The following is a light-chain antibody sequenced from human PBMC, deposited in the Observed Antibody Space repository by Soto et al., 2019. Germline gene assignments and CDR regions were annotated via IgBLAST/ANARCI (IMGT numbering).Light chain of an antibody. V-gene: IGKV1-13*02. CDR3: QQYNSYST. CDR2: DAS. CDR1: QGISSA. Sequence: AIQLTQSPSSLSASVGDRVTITCRASQGISSAVAWYQQKPGKPPKLLMYDASSLESGVPPRFSGSGSGTEFTLTISSLQPDDFATYYCQQYNSYSTFGQGTKVDIK. J-gene: IGKJ1*01.